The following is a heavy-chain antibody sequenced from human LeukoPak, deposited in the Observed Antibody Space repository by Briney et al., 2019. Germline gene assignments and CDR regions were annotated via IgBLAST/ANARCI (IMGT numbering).Heavy chain of an antibody. Sequence: PSETLSLTCSVSGGSINWSWIRQPPGKGLEWIGYIYYSGNTSYNPSLKSRVTISVDTSKNQFSLDLSSVTAADTAVYYCARHGIVDSSRKYYFDYWGQGTLVTVSS. V-gene: IGHV4-59*08. CDR2: IYYSGNT. CDR1: GGSIN. CDR3: ARHGIVDSSRKYYFDY. D-gene: IGHD6-13*01. J-gene: IGHJ4*02.